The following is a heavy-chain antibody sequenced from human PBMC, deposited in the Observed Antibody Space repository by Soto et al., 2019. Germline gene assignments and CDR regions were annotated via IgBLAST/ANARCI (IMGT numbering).Heavy chain of an antibody. D-gene: IGHD3-22*01. Sequence: LRLSCAASGFTFSSYSMNWVRQAPGKGLEWVSSLGDSGTKTYYAASVRGRFIITRDNSKNTVDLQMNSLRAEDTAVYYCAKEFDTSGYYSYYYAMDVWGQGTTVTVS. V-gene: IGHV3-23*01. CDR2: LGDSGTKT. CDR1: GFTFSSYS. J-gene: IGHJ6*02. CDR3: AKEFDTSGYYSYYYAMDV.